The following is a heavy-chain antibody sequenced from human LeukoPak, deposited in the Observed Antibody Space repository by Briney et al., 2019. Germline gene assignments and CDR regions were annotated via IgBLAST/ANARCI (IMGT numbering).Heavy chain of an antibody. D-gene: IGHD3-22*01. J-gene: IGHJ4*02. V-gene: IGHV4-4*09. CDR1: GDSIGNYY. CDR2: VHSSGNT. CDR3: ARGYFDTSGYSNPFDF. Sequence: SETLSLTCTVSGDSIGNYYWIWIRQIPGKGLEWIGCVHSSGNTYHNPSLKSRVSISVDTSKNQFSLELSSVTAADTAVYFCARGYFDTSGYSNPFDFWGQGTLVTVSS.